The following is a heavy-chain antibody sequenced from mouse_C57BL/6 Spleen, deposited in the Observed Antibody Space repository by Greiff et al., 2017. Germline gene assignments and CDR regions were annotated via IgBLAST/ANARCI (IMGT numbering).Heavy chain of an antibody. CDR2: INYDGSST. Sequence: DVQLVESEGGLVQPGSSMKLSCTASGFTFSDYYMAWVRQVPEKGLEWVANINYDGSSTYYLDSLKSRFIISRDNAKNILYLQMSSLKSEDAATYYCASYDYDGFAYWGQGTLVTVSA. D-gene: IGHD2-4*01. V-gene: IGHV5-16*01. CDR3: ASYDYDGFAY. CDR1: GFTFSDYY. J-gene: IGHJ3*01.